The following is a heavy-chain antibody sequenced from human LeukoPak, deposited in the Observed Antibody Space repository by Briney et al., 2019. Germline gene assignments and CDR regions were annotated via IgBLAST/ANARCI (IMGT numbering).Heavy chain of an antibody. D-gene: IGHD3-10*01. CDR2: INPSGGNT. Sequence: ASVKVSCKVSGYTLTELSMHWVRQAPGQGLEWMGIINPSGGNTSYAQKFQGRVTMTRDTSTSTVYMELSSLRSENTAVYYCARVRVTMVRGVIIPEYFDYWGQGTLVTVSS. CDR1: GYTLTELS. CDR3: ARVRVTMVRGVIIPEYFDY. V-gene: IGHV1-46*01. J-gene: IGHJ4*02.